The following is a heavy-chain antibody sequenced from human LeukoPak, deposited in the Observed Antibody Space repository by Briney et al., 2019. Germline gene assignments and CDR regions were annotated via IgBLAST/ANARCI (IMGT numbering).Heavy chain of an antibody. CDR3: ARDLGQYYDTSDNWFDP. J-gene: IGHJ5*02. V-gene: IGHV4-39*07. CDR1: GGSISSSSYY. D-gene: IGHD3-22*01. CDR2: IYYSGST. Sequence: SETLSLTCTVSGGSISSSSYYWGWIRQPPGKGLEWIGSIYYSGSTYYNPSLKSRVTISVDTSKNQFSLKLSSVTAADTAVYYCARDLGQYYDTSDNWFDPWGQGTLVTVSS.